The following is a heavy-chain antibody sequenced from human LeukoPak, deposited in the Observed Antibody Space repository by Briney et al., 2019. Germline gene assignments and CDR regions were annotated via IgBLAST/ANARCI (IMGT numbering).Heavy chain of an antibody. J-gene: IGHJ5*02. CDR1: GGSISSSNW. CDR3: AREWTTYYDFWSGPLNWFDP. CDR2: IYHSGST. Sequence: SETLSLTCAVSGGSISSSNWWSWVRQPPGKGLEWIGEIYHSGSTNYNPSLKSRVTISVDTSKNQFSLKLSSVTAADTAVYYCAREWTTYYDFWSGPLNWFDPWGQGTLVTVSS. D-gene: IGHD3-3*01. V-gene: IGHV4-4*02.